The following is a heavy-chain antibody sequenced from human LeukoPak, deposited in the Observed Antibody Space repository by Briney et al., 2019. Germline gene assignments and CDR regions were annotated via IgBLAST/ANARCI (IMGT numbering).Heavy chain of an antibody. CDR1: GYTFTGYY. Sequence: GASVKVSRKASGYTFTGYYMHWVRQAPGQGLEWMGWINPNSGGTNYAQKFQGRVTMTRDTSISTAYMELSRLRSDDTAVYYCARGISRDYYDSSGFLYWGQGTLVTVSS. CDR3: ARGISRDYYDSSGFLY. J-gene: IGHJ4*02. D-gene: IGHD3-22*01. V-gene: IGHV1-2*02. CDR2: INPNSGGT.